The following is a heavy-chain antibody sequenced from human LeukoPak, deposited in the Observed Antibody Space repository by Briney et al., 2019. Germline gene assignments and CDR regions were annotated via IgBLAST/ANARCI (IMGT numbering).Heavy chain of an antibody. CDR2: ISSSSSYI. Sequence: PGGSLRLSCAASGFTFSSYSMNWVRQAPGKGLEWVSSISSSSSYIYYADSVKGRFTISRDNAKNSLYLQMNSLRAEGTAVNYCARDASEDIVVVVAASGFDYWGQGTLVTVSS. CDR3: ARDASEDIVVVVAASGFDY. D-gene: IGHD2-15*01. J-gene: IGHJ4*02. V-gene: IGHV3-21*01. CDR1: GFTFSSYS.